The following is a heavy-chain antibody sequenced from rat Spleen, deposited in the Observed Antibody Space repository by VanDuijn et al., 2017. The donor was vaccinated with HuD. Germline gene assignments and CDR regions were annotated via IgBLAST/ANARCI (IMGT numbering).Heavy chain of an antibody. CDR1: GFTFTNYD. D-gene: IGHD1-2*01. CDR2: ISFDGTAT. CDR3: KRVTNANYYYRSSLYGYVDF. J-gene: IGHJ1*01. Sequence: EVQVVESGGGLVQPGRSMNLSCTVSGFTFTNYDMAWVRQAPTKGPEWVASISFDGTATYYRDSVRGRFTISRDDTKSTLYLQMNSLRSEDTATYYCKRVTNANYYYRSSLYGYVDFWGPGTMVTVSS. V-gene: IGHV5-25*01.